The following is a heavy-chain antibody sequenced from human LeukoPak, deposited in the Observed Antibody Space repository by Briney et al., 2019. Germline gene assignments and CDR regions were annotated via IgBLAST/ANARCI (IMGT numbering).Heavy chain of an antibody. D-gene: IGHD6-19*01. V-gene: IGHV4-4*07. CDR2: IYTSGST. Sequence: SETLSLTCTVSGGSISSYYWSWIRQPAGKGLEWIGRIYTSGSTNYNPSLKSRVTISVDTSKNQFSLKLSSVTAADTAVYYCARDRIAVAGPWDQGYYGMDVWGQGTTVTVSS. J-gene: IGHJ6*02. CDR3: ARDRIAVAGPWDQGYYGMDV. CDR1: GGSISSYY.